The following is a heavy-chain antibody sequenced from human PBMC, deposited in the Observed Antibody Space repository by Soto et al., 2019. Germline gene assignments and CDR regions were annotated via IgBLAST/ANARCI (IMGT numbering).Heavy chain of an antibody. CDR1: GDLFNNYA. Sequence: QVQLVQSGAEVKEPGSSVKVSCKATGDLFNNYAFNWVRQAPGQGLEWMGRISPLFSTTNYAQKFQGRVMIGADELTTIVYLEVSNLESEDTDMYYWEASASVAAAGYFKFWGQGTLVTVST. J-gene: IGHJ4*02. V-gene: IGHV1-69*01. CDR2: ISPLFSTT. CDR3: EASASVAAAGYFKF. D-gene: IGHD6-13*01.